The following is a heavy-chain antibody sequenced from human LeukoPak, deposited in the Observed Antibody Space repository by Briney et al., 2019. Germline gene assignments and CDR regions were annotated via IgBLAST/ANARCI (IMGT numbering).Heavy chain of an antibody. CDR3: AKDIYGDYGGLDY. Sequence: PGGSLRLSCAASGFTFSTYAMNWVRQAPGKGLEWVSTIINSGGSTYYADSVKGRFTISRDNSKTTLYLEMNSVRAEETAVYYCAKDIYGDYGGLDYWGQGTLVTVSS. CDR1: GFTFSTYA. J-gene: IGHJ4*02. V-gene: IGHV3-23*01. CDR2: IINSGGST. D-gene: IGHD4-17*01.